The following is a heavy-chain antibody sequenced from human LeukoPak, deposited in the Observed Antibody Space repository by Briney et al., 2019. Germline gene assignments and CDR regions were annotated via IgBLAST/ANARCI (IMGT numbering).Heavy chain of an antibody. CDR2: INPNSGGT. CDR1: GYTFTGYY. CDR3: AREEGCSGGSCYRAYYYYGMDV. J-gene: IGHJ6*02. D-gene: IGHD2-15*01. V-gene: IGHV1-2*02. Sequence: ASVKVSCKASGYTFTGYYMHWVRQAPGQGLEWMGWINPNSGGTNYAQKFQGRVTMTRDTSISTAYMELSRLRSDDTAVYYCAREEGCSGGSCYRAYYYYGMDVWAKGPRSPSP.